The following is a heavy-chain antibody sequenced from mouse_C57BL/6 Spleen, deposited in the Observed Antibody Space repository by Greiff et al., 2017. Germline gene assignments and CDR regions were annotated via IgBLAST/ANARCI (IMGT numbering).Heavy chain of an antibody. J-gene: IGHJ1*03. CDR1: GYTFTDYY. Sequence: EVQLQQSGPELVKPGASVKISCKASGYTFTDYYMNWVKQSHGKSLEWIGDINPNNGGTSYNQKFKGKATLTVDKSSSTAYMELRSLTSEDSAVYYCARRISWYFDVWGTGTTVTVSS. CDR2: INPNNGGT. CDR3: ARRISWYFDV. V-gene: IGHV1-26*01.